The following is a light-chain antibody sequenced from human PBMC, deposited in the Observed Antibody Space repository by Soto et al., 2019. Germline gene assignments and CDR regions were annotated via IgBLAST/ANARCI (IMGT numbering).Light chain of an antibody. CDR2: DAS. CDR1: QSVGSF. V-gene: IGKV3-11*01. Sequence: EIVLTQSPATLSLSPGESATLSCRASQSVGSFLGWYQQKPGQAPRLLIYDASNRATGIPARFSGSGSGTDFTLTISSIEPDDFAVYYCQQRYYGYTFGQGTKVEIK. CDR3: QQRYYGYT. J-gene: IGKJ2*01.